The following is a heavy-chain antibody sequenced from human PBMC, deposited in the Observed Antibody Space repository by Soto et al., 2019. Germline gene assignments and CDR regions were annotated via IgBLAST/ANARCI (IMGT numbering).Heavy chain of an antibody. J-gene: IGHJ6*02. CDR1: GFTFTSSA. V-gene: IGHV1-58*01. CDR2: IVVGSGNT. Sequence: GASVKVTCKASGFTFTSSAVQWVRQARGQRLEWIGWIVVGSGNTNYAQKFQERVTITRDMSTSTAYMELSSLRSEDTAVYYCAADPYGGNSYYYYGMDVWGQGTTVTVSS. D-gene: IGHD2-21*02. CDR3: AADPYGGNSYYYYGMDV.